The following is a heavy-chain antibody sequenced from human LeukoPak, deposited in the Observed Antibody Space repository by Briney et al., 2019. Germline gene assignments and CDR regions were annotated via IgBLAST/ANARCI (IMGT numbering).Heavy chain of an antibody. CDR3: ARDFRSGGNA. V-gene: IGHV4-4*07. D-gene: IGHD2-15*01. J-gene: IGHJ5*02. CDR1: GGSISSYY. CDR2: IYTSGST. Sequence: SETLSLTRTISGGSISSYYWSWIRQPAGKGLEWIGRIYTSGSTNYNPSLKSRVTMSVDTSKNQFSLRLNSVTAADTAVYYCARDFRSGGNAWGQGTLVTVSS.